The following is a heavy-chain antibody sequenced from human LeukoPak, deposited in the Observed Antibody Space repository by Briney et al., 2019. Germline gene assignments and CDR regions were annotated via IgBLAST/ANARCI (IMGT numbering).Heavy chain of an antibody. D-gene: IGHD3-3*01. CDR1: VGTLSSYA. CDR3: ARHRSRMEWSLFDY. J-gene: IGHJ4*02. V-gene: IGHV1-69*05. Sequence: SLKVSSKASVGTLSSYAISWVRQTPGQRLEWMGGIIPIFGTANYAHRFQGRVTITTDESTSTAYMELSSLRSEDTAVYYCARHRSRMEWSLFDYWGQGTLVTVSS. CDR2: IIPIFGTA.